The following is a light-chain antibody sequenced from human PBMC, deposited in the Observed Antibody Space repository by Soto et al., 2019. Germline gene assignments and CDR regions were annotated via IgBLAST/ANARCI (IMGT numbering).Light chain of an antibody. V-gene: IGLV4-69*01. CDR2: LNSDGSH. J-gene: IGLJ3*02. Sequence: QLVLTQSPSASASLGASVKLTCTLSSGHNSYAIAWHQQQPEKGPRYLMKLNSDGSHSKGDGIPDRFSGSSSGAERYLTISSLQSEDEADYYCQTGGSGPVVGGGTKVTVL. CDR1: SGHNSYA. CDR3: QTGGSGPV.